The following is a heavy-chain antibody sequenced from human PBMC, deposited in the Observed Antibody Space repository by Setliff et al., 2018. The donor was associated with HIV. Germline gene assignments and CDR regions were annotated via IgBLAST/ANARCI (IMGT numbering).Heavy chain of an antibody. CDR2: IYHSGTT. V-gene: IGHV4-34*01. D-gene: IGHD5-18*01. Sequence: PSETLSXTCAVYGGSFSGYXGGWIRQPPGKGLEWIGSIYHSGTTHYSPSLQSRVSISVDTSKNQVSLRLKSVTAAHPSVYYCVRQLDTSMVMEWWFDPWGQGTLVTVS. CDR1: GGSFSGYX. J-gene: IGHJ5*02. CDR3: VRQLDTSMVMEWWFDP.